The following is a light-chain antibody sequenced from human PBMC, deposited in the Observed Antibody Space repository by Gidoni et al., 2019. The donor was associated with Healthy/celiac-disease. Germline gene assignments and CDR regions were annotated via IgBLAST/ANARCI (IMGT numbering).Light chain of an antibody. CDR1: SSDVGSYNL. CDR3: CSYAGSSRV. Sequence: QSALTQPASVSGSPGQSITISCTGTSSDVGSYNLVSWYQPHPGKAPKLMIYEVSKRPSGVSNRFSGSKSCNTASLTISGLQAEDEADYYCCSYAGSSRVFGGGTKLTVL. J-gene: IGLJ2*01. V-gene: IGLV2-23*02. CDR2: EVS.